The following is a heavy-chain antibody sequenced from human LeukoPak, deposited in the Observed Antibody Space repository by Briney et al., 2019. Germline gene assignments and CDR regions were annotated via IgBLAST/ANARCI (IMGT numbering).Heavy chain of an antibody. CDR2: ISSSSSYI. V-gene: IGHV3-21*01. CDR3: ARDLDYYDSSGYY. D-gene: IGHD3-22*01. CDR1: GFTFSSYS. J-gene: IGHJ4*02. Sequence: PGGSLRLSCAASGFTFSSYSMNWVRQAPGKGLEWVSSISSSSSYIYYADSVKGRFTISRDNAKNSLYLQMNSLRAEDTAVYYCARDLDYYDSSGYYRGQGTLVTVSS.